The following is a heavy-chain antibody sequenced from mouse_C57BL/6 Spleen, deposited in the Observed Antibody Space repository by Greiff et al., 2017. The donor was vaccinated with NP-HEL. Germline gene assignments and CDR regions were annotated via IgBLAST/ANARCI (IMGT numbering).Heavy chain of an antibody. J-gene: IGHJ3*01. CDR1: GYTFTSYW. V-gene: IGHV1-64*01. D-gene: IGHD2-4*01. CDR3: ARLLYYDHSGFAY. Sequence: VQLQQSGAELVKPGASVKLSCKASGYTFTSYWMHWVKQRPGQGLEWIGMIHPNSGSTNYNEKFKSKATLTVDKSSSTAYMQLSSLTSEDSAVYYCARLLYYDHSGFAYWGQGTLVTVSA. CDR2: IHPNSGST.